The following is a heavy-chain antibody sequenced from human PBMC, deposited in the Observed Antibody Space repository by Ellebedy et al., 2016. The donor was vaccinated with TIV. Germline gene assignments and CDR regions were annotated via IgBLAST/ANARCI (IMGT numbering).Heavy chain of an antibody. CDR2: ISYSGDLM. V-gene: IGHV3-11*01. Sequence: PGGSLRLSCAASGFTFSGYYMSWFRQAPGKGPEWVSYISYSGDLMYYADSVKGRFTTSRDNAENSLYLQMNSLRAEDTAVYYCARKHHYGLDWGQGTLVTVSS. CDR3: ARKHHYGLD. J-gene: IGHJ4*02. CDR1: GFTFSGYY. D-gene: IGHD3-10*01.